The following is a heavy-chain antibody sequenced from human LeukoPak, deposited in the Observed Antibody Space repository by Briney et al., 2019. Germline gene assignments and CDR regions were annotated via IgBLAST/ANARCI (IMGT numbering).Heavy chain of an antibody. CDR3: ARDGAPIVVVPAAMSSYGMDV. CDR1: GFTFSSYS. J-gene: IGHJ6*02. D-gene: IGHD2-2*01. Sequence: GGSLRLSCAASGFTFSSYSMNWVRQAPGKGLEWVSSISSSSSYIYYADSVKGRFTISRDNAKNPLYLQMNSLRAEDTAVYYCARDGAPIVVVPAAMSSYGMDVWGQGTLVTVSS. CDR2: ISSSSSYI. V-gene: IGHV3-21*01.